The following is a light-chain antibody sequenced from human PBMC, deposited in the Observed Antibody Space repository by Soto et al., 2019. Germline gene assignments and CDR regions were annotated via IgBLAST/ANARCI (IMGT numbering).Light chain of an antibody. V-gene: IGKV3-20*01. Sequence: EIVLTQSPCTPSLSPGERATLSCRASQSVSNNYLAWYQQKPGQAPRLLIYGASNRATGIPDRFSGSGSGTDFTLTITRLEPEDFAVFYCQQYGSSEIIFGQGTRLEIK. CDR1: QSVSNNY. CDR3: QQYGSSEII. J-gene: IGKJ5*01. CDR2: GAS.